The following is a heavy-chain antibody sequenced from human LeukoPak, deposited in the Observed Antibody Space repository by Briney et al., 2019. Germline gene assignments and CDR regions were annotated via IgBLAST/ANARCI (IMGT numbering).Heavy chain of an antibody. Sequence: KASETLSLTCTVSGGPISCYYWRWMAQPPGKGLEWFRYIYNSGSTNHNPPLKSRVTISGDASKTHFSLKQSSVPAAQTPVFLSAMTVGGGKRANFDYWGQGTLVTVSS. CDR2: IYNSGST. CDR1: GGPISCYY. CDR3: AMTVGGGKRANFDY. D-gene: IGHD3-10*01. V-gene: IGHV4-4*09. J-gene: IGHJ4*02.